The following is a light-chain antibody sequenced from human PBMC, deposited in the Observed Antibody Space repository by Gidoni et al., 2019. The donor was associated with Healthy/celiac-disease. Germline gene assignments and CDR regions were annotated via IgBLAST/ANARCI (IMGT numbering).Light chain of an antibody. CDR3: QQRSNWPRFT. CDR2: DAS. Sequence: EIVLTQSPATLSLSPGDRATLSCRASQSVSSYLAWYQQKPGQAPRLRIYDASNRATGIPARFSGSGSGTDFTLTSSSLEPEDFAVYYCQQRSNWPRFTFGPGTKVDIK. V-gene: IGKV3-11*01. J-gene: IGKJ3*01. CDR1: QSVSSY.